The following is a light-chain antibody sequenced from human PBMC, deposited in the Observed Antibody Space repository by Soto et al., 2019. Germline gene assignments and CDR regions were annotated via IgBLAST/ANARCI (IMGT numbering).Light chain of an antibody. Sequence: QSVLTQPASVSGSPGQSITISCSGTNRDVGGYNLVSWFQHHPGEAPKLIIYEVTKQPPRLSTRFSGSKSGNTASLTISGLQADDEADYYCCSYTGGLNHYAFGTGTKVTVL. J-gene: IGLJ1*01. CDR3: CSYTGGLNHYA. CDR1: NRDVGGYNL. CDR2: EVT. V-gene: IGLV2-23*02.